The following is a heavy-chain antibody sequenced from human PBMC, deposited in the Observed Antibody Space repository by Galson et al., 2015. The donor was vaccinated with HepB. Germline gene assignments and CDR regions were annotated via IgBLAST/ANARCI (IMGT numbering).Heavy chain of an antibody. CDR2: IKSKTDGGTT. Sequence: LRLSCAASGFTFSNAWMSWARQAPGKGLEWVGRIKSKTDGGTTDYAAPVKGRFTISRDDSKNTLYLHMNSLKTEDTAVYYCTTDGYSSSPDPYYYYGMDVWGQGTTVTVSS. V-gene: IGHV3-15*01. J-gene: IGHJ6*02. CDR3: TTDGYSSSPDPYYYYGMDV. CDR1: GFTFSNAW. D-gene: IGHD6-13*01.